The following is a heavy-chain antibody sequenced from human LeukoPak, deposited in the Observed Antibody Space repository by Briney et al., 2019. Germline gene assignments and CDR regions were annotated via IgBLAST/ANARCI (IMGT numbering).Heavy chain of an antibody. J-gene: IGHJ1*01. D-gene: IGHD3-10*02. Sequence: GGSLRLSCAASGFTFSDAWMSWVRQAPGKGLGWVGRIKSKTDGETIDYATPMKDRFRISRDDSKNTLYLQMNSLKTEDTAVYYCLFSIFQHWGQGTLVTVSS. V-gene: IGHV3-15*01. CDR2: IKSKTDGETI. CDR3: LFSIFQH. CDR1: GFTFSDAW.